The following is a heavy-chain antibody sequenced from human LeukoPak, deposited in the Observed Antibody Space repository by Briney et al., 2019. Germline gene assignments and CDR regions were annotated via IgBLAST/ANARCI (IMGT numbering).Heavy chain of an antibody. CDR2: IYYSGST. V-gene: IGHV4-59*01. CDR1: GGSISSYY. D-gene: IGHD3-22*01. CDR3: ARANGYYDSSGYCNWFDP. J-gene: IGHJ5*02. Sequence: SETLSLTCAVSGGSISSYYWSWIRQPPGKGLEWIGYIYYSGSTNYNPSLKSRVTISVDTSKNQFSPKLSSVTAADTAVYYCARANGYYDSSGYCNWFDPWGQGTLVTVSS.